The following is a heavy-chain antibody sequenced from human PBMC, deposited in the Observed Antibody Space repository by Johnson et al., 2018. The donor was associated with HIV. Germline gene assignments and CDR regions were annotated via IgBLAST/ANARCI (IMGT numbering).Heavy chain of an antibody. J-gene: IGHJ3*02. V-gene: IGHV3-30*04. CDR1: GFTFSSYA. CDR3: ARDNWNEDI. CDR2: ISYDGSNK. Sequence: QMQLVESGGGVVQPGRSLRLSCAASGFTFSSYAMHWVRQAPGKGLEWVAVISYDGSNKYYAYSVKGRFTISRDNSKNTLYLQMNSLRAEDTAVYYCARDNWNEDIWGQGTMVTVSS. D-gene: IGHD1-20*01.